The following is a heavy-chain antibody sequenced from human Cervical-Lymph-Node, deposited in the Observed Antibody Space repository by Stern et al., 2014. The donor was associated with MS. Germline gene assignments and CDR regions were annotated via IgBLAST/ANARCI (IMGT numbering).Heavy chain of an antibody. CDR2: ISYDGSNR. Sequence: QVQLVQSGGGVVQPGRSLRLSCEASGFTFDSYGVHWVRQPPGKGLEWVAVISYDGSNRYYADSVKGRFNISRDSSKNTVHLQMNSLRADDTALYYCAKNTMGIAVAGLFDYWGQGILVTVSS. CDR3: AKNTMGIAVAGLFDY. V-gene: IGHV3-30*18. CDR1: GFTFDSYG. J-gene: IGHJ4*02. D-gene: IGHD6-19*01.